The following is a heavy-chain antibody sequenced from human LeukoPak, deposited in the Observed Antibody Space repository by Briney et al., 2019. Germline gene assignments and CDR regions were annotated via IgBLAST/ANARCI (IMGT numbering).Heavy chain of an antibody. D-gene: IGHD5-18*01. V-gene: IGHV1-2*04. Sequence: ASVKVSCKASGYTFTGYYMHWGRQAPGQGLEWMGWINPNSGGTNYAQKFQGWVTMTRDTSISTAYMELSRLRSDDTAVYFCARAGGGYSYGAIDYWGQGTLVTVSS. CDR1: GYTFTGYY. J-gene: IGHJ4*02. CDR2: INPNSGGT. CDR3: ARAGGGYSYGAIDY.